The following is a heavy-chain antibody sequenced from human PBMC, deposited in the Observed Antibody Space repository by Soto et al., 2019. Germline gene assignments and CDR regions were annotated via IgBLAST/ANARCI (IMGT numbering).Heavy chain of an antibody. Sequence: QVQLVESGGGLVRPGGSLRLSCEASGFTFRDYYMTWFRQAPGKGLEWLSYIDSSTKYTNYADSVKGRLTISRDNAKNSLYLQINSLRADDTAVYYCAREYYYTMDVWGPGTMVNVSS. J-gene: IGHJ6*02. CDR2: IDSSTKYT. V-gene: IGHV3-11*05. CDR3: AREYYYTMDV. CDR1: GFTFRDYY.